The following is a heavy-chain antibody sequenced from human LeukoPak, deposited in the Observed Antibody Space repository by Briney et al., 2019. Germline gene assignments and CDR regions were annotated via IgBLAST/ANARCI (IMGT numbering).Heavy chain of an antibody. Sequence: PGGSLRLSCTGAGFTFATYTFNWVRQAPGKGLEWVASIGATQTYIYYADSVKGRFTVSRDNAKNSLYLQMNSLRAEDTAVYYCARASTDYYGSGREGNSWGQGTLVTVSS. D-gene: IGHD3-10*01. V-gene: IGHV3-21*01. CDR2: IGATQTYI. CDR3: ARASTDYYGSGREGNS. J-gene: IGHJ4*02. CDR1: GFTFATYT.